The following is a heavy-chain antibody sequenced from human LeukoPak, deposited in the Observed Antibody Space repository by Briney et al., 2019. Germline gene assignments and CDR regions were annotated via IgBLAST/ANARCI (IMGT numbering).Heavy chain of an antibody. CDR3: ARIRDFGASYHYFYMDV. J-gene: IGHJ6*03. CDR2: ISSDSSYI. CDR1: GFTFSSCS. D-gene: IGHD4-17*01. V-gene: IGHV3-21*01. Sequence: GGSLRLSCAASGFTFSSCSMNWVGQAPGKGLEWVSAISSDSSYIYYADSVRGRFTISRDNAKNSLYLQMSSLRAEDTAVYYCARIRDFGASYHYFYMDVWGKGTTVTVSS.